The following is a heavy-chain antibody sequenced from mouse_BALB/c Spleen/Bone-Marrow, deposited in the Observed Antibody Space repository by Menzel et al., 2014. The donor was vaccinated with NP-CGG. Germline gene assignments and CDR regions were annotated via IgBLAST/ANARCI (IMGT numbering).Heavy chain of an antibody. D-gene: IGHD1-1*01. Sequence: DVKLQESGAEIVKPGASVKSSCTTSGFNIDDSYIYWMKQRPEQGLEWIGRIDPANGNTKYDPKFQGKATITVDTSSATAYLQLSSLTSEDTAVYYCARNYGSSLDYWGQGTTLTVSS. CDR3: ARNYGSSLDY. CDR2: IDPANGNT. CDR1: GFNIDDSY. J-gene: IGHJ2*01. V-gene: IGHV14-3*02.